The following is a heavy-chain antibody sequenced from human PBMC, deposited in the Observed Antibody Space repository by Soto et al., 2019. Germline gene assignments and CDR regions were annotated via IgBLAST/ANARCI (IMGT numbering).Heavy chain of an antibody. Sequence: GGSLRLSCAASGFTVSSNYMSWVRQAPGKGLEWVSVIYSGGSTYYADSVKGRFTISRDNSKNTLYLQMNSLRAEDTAVYYCARERPSIYYYYMDVWGKGTTVTVSS. V-gene: IGHV3-66*01. D-gene: IGHD2-2*01. J-gene: IGHJ6*03. CDR1: GFTVSSNY. CDR2: IYSGGST. CDR3: ARERPSIYYYYMDV.